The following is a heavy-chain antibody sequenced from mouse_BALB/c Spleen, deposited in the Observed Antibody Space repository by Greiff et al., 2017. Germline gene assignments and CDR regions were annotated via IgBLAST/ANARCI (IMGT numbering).Heavy chain of an antibody. J-gene: IGHJ1*01. CDR3: ARQGDYVYFDV. D-gene: IGHD2-4*01. V-gene: IGHV5-6*01. CDR2: ISSGGSYT. CDR1: GFTFSSYG. Sequence: EVQGVESGGDLVKPGGSLKLSCAASGFTFSSYGMSWVRQTPDKRLEWVATISSGGSYTYYPDSVKGRFTISRDNAKNTLYLQMSSLKSEDTAMYYCARQGDYVYFDVWGAGTTVTVSS.